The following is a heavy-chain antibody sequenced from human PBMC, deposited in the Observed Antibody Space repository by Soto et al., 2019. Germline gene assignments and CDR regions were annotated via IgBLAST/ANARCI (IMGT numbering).Heavy chain of an antibody. V-gene: IGHV3-30-3*01. CDR2: ISYDGSNK. Sequence: QVQLVESGGGVVQPGRSLRLSCAASGFTFSSYAMHWVRQAPGKGLEWVAVISYDGSNKYYADSVKGRFTISTDNSKNTRYLEMNSLRAEDTAVYYCARDKIDLRFLEWSYYFDFWGQGTLVTVSS. J-gene: IGHJ4*02. D-gene: IGHD3-3*01. CDR3: ARDKIDLRFLEWSYYFDF. CDR1: GFTFSSYA.